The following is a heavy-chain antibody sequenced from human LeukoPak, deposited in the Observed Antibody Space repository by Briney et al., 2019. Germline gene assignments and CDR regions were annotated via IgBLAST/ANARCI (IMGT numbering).Heavy chain of an antibody. D-gene: IGHD3-22*01. CDR3: AKVRDSSGYYWDY. Sequence: GGSLRLSCAASGFTFDDYAMHWVRQAPGKGLEWVSGISWNSGSIGYADSVKGRFTISRDNSKNTLYLQMNSLRAEDTAVYYCAKVRDSSGYYWDYWGQGTLVTVSS. CDR2: ISWNSGSI. J-gene: IGHJ4*02. V-gene: IGHV3-9*01. CDR1: GFTFDDYA.